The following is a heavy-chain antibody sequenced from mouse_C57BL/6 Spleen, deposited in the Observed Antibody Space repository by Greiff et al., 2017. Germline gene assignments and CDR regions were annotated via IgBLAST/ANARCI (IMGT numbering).Heavy chain of an antibody. J-gene: IGHJ3*01. CDR1: GYTFTSYG. V-gene: IGHV1-81*01. CDR2: IYPRSGNT. CDR3: ASLVWFAY. Sequence: QVQLQQSGAELARPGASVKLSCKASGYTFTSYGISWVKQRTGQGLEWIGEIYPRSGNTYYNEKFKGKATLTADKSSSTAYMELRSLTSEDSAVYFCASLVWFAYWGQGTLVTVSA.